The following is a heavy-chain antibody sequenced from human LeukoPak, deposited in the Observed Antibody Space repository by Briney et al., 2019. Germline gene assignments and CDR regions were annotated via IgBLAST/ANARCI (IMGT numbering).Heavy chain of an antibody. CDR2: ISGSGGST. V-gene: IGHV3-23*01. CDR3: AKMSRYCSGGSCSKRDY. D-gene: IGHD2-15*01. Sequence: GGSLRLSCAASGFTFSSYAMSWVRQAPGKGLEWVSAISGSGGSTYYADSVKGRFTISRDNSKNTLYLQMNSLRAEDTAVYYCAKMSRYCSGGSCSKRDYWGQGTLVTVSS. CDR1: GFTFSSYA. J-gene: IGHJ4*02.